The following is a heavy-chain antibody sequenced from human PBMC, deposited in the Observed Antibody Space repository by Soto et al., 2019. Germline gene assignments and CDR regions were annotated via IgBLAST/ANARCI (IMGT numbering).Heavy chain of an antibody. Sequence: QVQLVQSGAEVKKPGASVKVSCKASGYTFTSYAMHWVRQAPGQRLEWMGWINAGNGNTKYSQKFQGRGTITRDTSASKAYMELSSLRSEDTAVYYCARGVATNSYYYYYYYMDVWGKGTTVTVSS. D-gene: IGHD5-12*01. CDR2: INAGNGNT. V-gene: IGHV1-3*01. J-gene: IGHJ6*03. CDR1: GYTFTSYA. CDR3: ARGVATNSYYYYYYYMDV.